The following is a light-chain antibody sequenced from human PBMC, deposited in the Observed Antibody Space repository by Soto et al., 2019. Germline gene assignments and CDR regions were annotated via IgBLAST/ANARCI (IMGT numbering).Light chain of an antibody. V-gene: IGLV2-23*01. CDR3: CSYEPTTL. J-gene: IGLJ2*01. Sequence: QSALTQPASVSGSPGQSITISCTGTSSDIGSYKFVSWYQHHPGNAPKLMIYEATKRPSGVSNRFSGSKSGNTASLTISGLQAEDEADYYCCSYEPTTLFGGGTKLTVL. CDR2: EAT. CDR1: SSDIGSYKF.